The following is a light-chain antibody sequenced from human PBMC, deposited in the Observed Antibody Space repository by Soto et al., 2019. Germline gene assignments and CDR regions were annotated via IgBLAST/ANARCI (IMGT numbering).Light chain of an antibody. CDR1: QSVGRDY. CDR2: NAS. V-gene: IGKV3-20*01. CDR3: QQYDASPVT. J-gene: IGKJ5*01. Sequence: EIVLTQSPATLSLSPGERATLSCRASQSVGRDYLAWYQQKPGQAPRVVIYNASNRASGIPDRFSGSGSGTDFTLTISRLEPEDFAVYYCQQYDASPVTFGQGTRLEIK.